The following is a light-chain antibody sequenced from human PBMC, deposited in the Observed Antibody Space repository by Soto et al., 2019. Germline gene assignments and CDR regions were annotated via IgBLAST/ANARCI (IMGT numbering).Light chain of an antibody. CDR1: SSDVGGYNY. J-gene: IGLJ3*02. CDR3: SSYTSSDTLV. V-gene: IGLV2-14*01. CDR2: EVI. Sequence: QSALTQPASVSGSPGQSITISCTGTSSDVGGYNYVSWYQQHPPKAPKLMIYEVINRPSGVSNRFSGSKSGNTASLTISGLQAEDEADDYCSSYTSSDTLVFGGGTKLTVL.